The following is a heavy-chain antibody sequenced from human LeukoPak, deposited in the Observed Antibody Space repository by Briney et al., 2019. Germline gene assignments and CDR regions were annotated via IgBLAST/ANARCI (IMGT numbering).Heavy chain of an antibody. D-gene: IGHD3-10*01. CDR3: ARDFGSGSYYAY. CDR2: IIPILGIA. Sequence: ASVKVSCKAPGGTFSSYAISWVRQAPGQGLEWMGRIIPILGIANYAQKFQGRVTITADKSTSTAYMELSSLRSEDTAVYYCARDFGSGSYYAYWGQGTLVTVSS. V-gene: IGHV1-69*04. J-gene: IGHJ4*02. CDR1: GGTFSSYA.